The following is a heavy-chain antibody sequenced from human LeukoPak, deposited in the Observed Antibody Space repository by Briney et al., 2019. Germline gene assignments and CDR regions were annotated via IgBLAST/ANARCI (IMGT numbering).Heavy chain of an antibody. J-gene: IGHJ5*02. V-gene: IGHV4-34*01. D-gene: IGHD6-13*01. CDR1: GGSFSGYY. Sequence: SETLSLTCAVYGGSFSGYYWSRIRQPPGKGLEWIGEINHSGSTNYNPSLKSRVTISVDTSKNQFSLKLSSVTAADTAVYYCARGSSSWYGDEGWFDPWGQGTLVTVSS. CDR2: INHSGST. CDR3: ARGSSSWYGDEGWFDP.